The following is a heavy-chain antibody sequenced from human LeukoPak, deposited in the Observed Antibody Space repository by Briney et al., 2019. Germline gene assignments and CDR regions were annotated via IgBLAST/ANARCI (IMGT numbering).Heavy chain of an antibody. CDR1: GFPLSSYA. V-gene: IGHV3-23*01. D-gene: IGHD2-21*01. Sequence: TGGSLRLSCAASGFPLSSYAMSWVRQVPGKGLEWVSATSSSDDGTYHADSVRGRFTIYRDNFRNTLYLQMNRLRVEDAALYYCARAPATSCRGAFCYPFDLWGQGVLVTVSS. J-gene: IGHJ4*02. CDR3: ARAPATSCRGAFCYPFDL. CDR2: TSSSDDGT.